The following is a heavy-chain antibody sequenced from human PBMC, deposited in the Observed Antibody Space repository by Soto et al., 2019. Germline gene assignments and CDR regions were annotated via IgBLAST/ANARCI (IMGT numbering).Heavy chain of an antibody. V-gene: IGHV3-21*01. CDR2: ISSSSSYI. Sequence: GGSLRLSCAASGFTFSSYSMNWVRQAPGKGLEWVSSISSSSSYIYYADSVKGRFTISRDNAKNSLYLQMNSLRAEDTAVYYCARGPDIVATPFEYWGQGTLVTVSS. CDR3: ARGPDIVATPFEY. CDR1: GFTFSSYS. J-gene: IGHJ4*02. D-gene: IGHD5-12*01.